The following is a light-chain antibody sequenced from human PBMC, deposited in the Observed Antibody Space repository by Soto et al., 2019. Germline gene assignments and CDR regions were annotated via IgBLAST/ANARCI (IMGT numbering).Light chain of an antibody. CDR2: EVT. V-gene: IGLV2-23*02. CDR3: SSYAGLSTYV. J-gene: IGLJ7*01. Sequence: QSALTQPASVSGSPGQSITISCTGTDSDVGSFNLVSWYQQHPGKAPKLIIYEVTKRPSGVYSRFSGSKSGNSASLTISGLQAEDEADYYCSSYAGLSTYVFGSGTQLTVL. CDR1: DSDVGSFNL.